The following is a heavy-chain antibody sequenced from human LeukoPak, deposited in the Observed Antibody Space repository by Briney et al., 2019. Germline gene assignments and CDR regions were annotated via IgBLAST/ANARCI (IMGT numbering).Heavy chain of an antibody. CDR1: GFTFSSYG. Sequence: GGSLRLSCAASGFTFSSYGMHWVRQAPGKGLEWVAVISYDGSNKYYADSVKGRFTISRDNSKNTLYLQMNSLRAEDTAVYYCAKDGGRSSSWYEPFDYWGQGTLVTVSS. CDR2: ISYDGSNK. V-gene: IGHV3-30*18. J-gene: IGHJ4*02. CDR3: AKDGGRSSSWYEPFDY. D-gene: IGHD6-13*01.